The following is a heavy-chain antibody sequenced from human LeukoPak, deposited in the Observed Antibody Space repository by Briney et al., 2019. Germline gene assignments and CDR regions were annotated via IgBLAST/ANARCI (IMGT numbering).Heavy chain of an antibody. CDR2: ISSSSSYI. CDR1: GFSCSSYT. Sequence: GGSLRLSCAASGFSCSSYTVSWVRQAPGKGLEWVSYISSSSSYIYYADSVKGRFTISRDNAENSLYLQMNSLRAEDTAVYYCARGSEGYCSGGGCYYGMDVWGQGTTVTVSS. CDR3: ARGSEGYCSGGGCYYGMDV. D-gene: IGHD2-15*01. J-gene: IGHJ6*01. V-gene: IGHV3-21*01.